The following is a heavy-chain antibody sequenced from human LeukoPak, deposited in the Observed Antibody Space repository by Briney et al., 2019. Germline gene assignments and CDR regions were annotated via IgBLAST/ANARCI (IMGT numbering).Heavy chain of an antibody. V-gene: IGHV4-59*08. CDR3: ARGSIVASRFDN. Sequence: PSETLSLTCTVSGGSISNYYWSWIRQAPGKGLEWIGHIYYSGTTNYNPSLKSRITISGDTSNNQFSLKLSSVTAADTAVYYCARGSIVASRFDNWGQGVLVTVSS. CDR1: GGSISNYY. CDR2: IYYSGTT. J-gene: IGHJ4*02. D-gene: IGHD5-12*01.